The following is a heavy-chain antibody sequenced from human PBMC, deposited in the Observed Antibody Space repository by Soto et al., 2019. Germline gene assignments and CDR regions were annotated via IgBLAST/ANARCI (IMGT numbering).Heavy chain of an antibody. Sequence: QVQLVQSGAEVKKPGSSVKVSCKASGGTFSSYAITWVRQAPGQGLEWMGGVIPIFGTANYAQKFKGRVTITADESTRTAHMEMSSLRAEDTAVDYCSRGGITRVRAFQHNVYGMDVWGQGTTVTVSS. D-gene: IGHD3-10*01. CDR3: SRGGITRVRAFQHNVYGMDV. CDR2: VIPIFGTA. J-gene: IGHJ6*02. V-gene: IGHV1-69*01. CDR1: GGTFSSYA.